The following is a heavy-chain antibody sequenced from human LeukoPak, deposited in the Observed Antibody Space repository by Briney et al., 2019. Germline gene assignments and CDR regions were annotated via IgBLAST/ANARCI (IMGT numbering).Heavy chain of an antibody. CDR1: GFTFSSYA. CDR2: ISYDGSNK. V-gene: IGHV3-30*01. D-gene: IGHD3/OR15-3a*01. CDR3: ARDSREWTGDWFDP. Sequence: GRSLRLSCAASGFTFSSYAMHWVRQAPGKGLEWVAVISYDGSNKYYADSVKGRFTISRDNSKNTLYLQMNSLRTEDTAVYYCARDSREWTGDWFDPWGQGTLVTVSS. J-gene: IGHJ5*02.